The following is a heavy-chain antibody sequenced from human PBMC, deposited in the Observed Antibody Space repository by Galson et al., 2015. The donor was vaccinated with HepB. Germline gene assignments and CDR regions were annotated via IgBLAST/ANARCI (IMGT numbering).Heavy chain of an antibody. J-gene: IGHJ5*02. V-gene: IGHV3-48*02. CDR2: ISSSSSTI. D-gene: IGHD5-18*01. CDR1: GFTFSSYS. Sequence: SLRLSCAASGFTFSSYSMNWVRQAPGKGLEWVSYISSSSSTIYYADSVKGRFTISRDNAKNSLYLQMNSLRDEDTAVYYCARDTQLYSYGYWSNWFDPWGQGTLVTVSA. CDR3: ARDTQLYSYGYWSNWFDP.